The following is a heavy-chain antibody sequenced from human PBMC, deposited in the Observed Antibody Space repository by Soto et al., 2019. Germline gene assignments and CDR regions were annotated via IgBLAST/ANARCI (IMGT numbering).Heavy chain of an antibody. V-gene: IGHV1-69*06. CDR2: IIPIFGTA. CDR3: ARTLDYFEGYYYYYYGMDV. Sequence: SVKVSCKASGGTFSSYAISWVRQAPGQGLEWMGGIIPIFGTANYAQKFQGRVTITADKSTSTAYMELSSLRSEDTAVYYCARTLDYFEGYYYYYYGMDVWGQGTTVTVSS. CDR1: GGTFSSYA. D-gene: IGHD3-3*01. J-gene: IGHJ6*02.